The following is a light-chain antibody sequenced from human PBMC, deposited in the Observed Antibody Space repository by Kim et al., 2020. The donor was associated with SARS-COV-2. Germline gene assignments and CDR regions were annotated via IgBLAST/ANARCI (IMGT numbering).Light chain of an antibody. J-gene: IGLJ1*01. CDR1: SLRKSY. CDR3: CSRDSSAKDYV. CDR2: DEN. V-gene: IGLV3-19*01. Sequence: AVGQTVRITCQGDSLRKSYASWYQQKPGQAPILVMSDENNRPSGIPDRFSGSSSGSTASLTITGAQAEDEADYYCCSRDSSAKDYVFGTGTKVTVL.